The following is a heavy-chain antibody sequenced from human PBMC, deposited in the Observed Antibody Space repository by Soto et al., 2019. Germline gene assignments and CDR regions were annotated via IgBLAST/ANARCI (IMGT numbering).Heavy chain of an antibody. V-gene: IGHV3-23*01. CDR2: ISGSGGST. J-gene: IGHJ3*01. CDR3: AKESIGGYCSGGSC. Sequence: QPGGSLRLSCAASGFTFSSYAMSWVRQAPGKGLQWVSDISGSGGSTYYADSVKGRFTISRDNSKNTLYLQMNSLRAEDTAVYYCAKESIGGYCSGGSCWGQGTMVTVSS. D-gene: IGHD2-15*01. CDR1: GFTFSSYA.